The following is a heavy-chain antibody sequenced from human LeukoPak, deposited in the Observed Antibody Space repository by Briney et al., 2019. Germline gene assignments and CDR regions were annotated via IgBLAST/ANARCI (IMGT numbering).Heavy chain of an antibody. Sequence: PGGSLRLSCTASGFTFGDYAMSWFRQAPGKGLEWVGFIRSKAYGGTTEYAASVKGRFTISRDDSKSIAYLQMNSLKTEDTAVYYCTRVHSSSWYSSDYWGQGTLVTVSS. D-gene: IGHD6-13*01. J-gene: IGHJ4*02. V-gene: IGHV3-49*03. CDR2: IRSKAYGGTT. CDR1: GFTFGDYA. CDR3: TRVHSSSWYSSDY.